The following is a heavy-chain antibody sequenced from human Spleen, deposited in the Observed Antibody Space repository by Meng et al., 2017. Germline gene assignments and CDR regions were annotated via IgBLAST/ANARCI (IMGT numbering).Heavy chain of an antibody. CDR3: ARGPTTMAHDFDY. V-gene: IGHV4-34*01. CDR2: INHSGST. Sequence: QVQLQQWVAGLLKPSETLSLTCAGYGGSFSGYYWSWIRQSPGKGLEWIGEINHSGSTNYNPSLKSRVTISVDTSQNNLSLKLSSVTAADSAVYYCARGPTTMAHDFDYWGQGTLVTVSS. CDR1: GGSFSGYY. J-gene: IGHJ4*02. D-gene: IGHD4-11*01.